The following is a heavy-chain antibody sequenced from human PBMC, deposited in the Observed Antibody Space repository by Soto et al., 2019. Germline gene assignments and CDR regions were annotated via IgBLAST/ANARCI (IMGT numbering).Heavy chain of an antibody. V-gene: IGHV3-33*01. CDR3: ARDRGTYYYDSSGYPWFDP. D-gene: IGHD3-22*01. J-gene: IGHJ5*02. CDR2: IWYDGSNK. Sequence: PGGSLRLSCAASGFTFSSYGMHWVRQAPGKGLEWVAVIWYDGSNKYYADSVKGRFTISRDNSKNTLYLQMNSLRAEDTAVYYCARDRGTYYYDSSGYPWFDPWGQGTLVTVSS. CDR1: GFTFSSYG.